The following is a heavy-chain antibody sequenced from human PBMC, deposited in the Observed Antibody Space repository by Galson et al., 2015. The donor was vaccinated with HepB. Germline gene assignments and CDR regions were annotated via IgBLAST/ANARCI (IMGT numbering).Heavy chain of an antibody. D-gene: IGHD6-19*01. CDR3: AAELSSGRPWGH. J-gene: IGHJ4*02. CDR2: IVVGNSNT. Sequence: SVKVSCKASGFTFGNSAIQWVRQARGQRLEWIGWIVVGNSNTRYAQKFQGRVTITRDMSTSTAYMELSSLRSEDTAVYYCAAELSSGRPWGHWGQGTLVTVSS. CDR1: GFTFGNSA. V-gene: IGHV1-58*02.